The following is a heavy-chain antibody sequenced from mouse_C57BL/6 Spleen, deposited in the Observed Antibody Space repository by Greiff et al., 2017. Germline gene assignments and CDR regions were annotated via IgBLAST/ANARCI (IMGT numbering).Heavy chain of an antibody. CDR2: IYPGSGST. J-gene: IGHJ4*01. CDR3: ARSRRYAMDY. Sequence: QVQLLQPGAELVKPGASVKMSCKASGYTFPSYWITWVKQRPGQGLEWIGDIYPGSGSTTYNEKFKSKATLTVDTSSSTAYMQLSSLTSEDSAVYYCARSRRYAMDYWGQGTSVTVSS. CDR1: GYTFPSYW. V-gene: IGHV1-55*01.